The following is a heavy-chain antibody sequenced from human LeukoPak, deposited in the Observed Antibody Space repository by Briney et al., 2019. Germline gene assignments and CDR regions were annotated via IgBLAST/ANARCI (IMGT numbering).Heavy chain of an antibody. J-gene: IGHJ4*02. CDR1: GGSISSGGYT. D-gene: IGHD6-19*01. Sequence: PSETLSLTCAVSGGSISSGGYTWSWIRQPPAKGLEWIGEINHSGSTNHNPSLKSRVTISVDTSKNQFSLKLSSVTAADTAVYYCAILSAVAESYFDYWGQGTLVTVSS. CDR3: AILSAVAESYFDY. CDR2: INHSGST. V-gene: IGHV4-34*01.